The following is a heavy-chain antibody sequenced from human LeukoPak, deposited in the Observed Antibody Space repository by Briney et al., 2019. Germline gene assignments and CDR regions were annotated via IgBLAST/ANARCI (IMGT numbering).Heavy chain of an antibody. D-gene: IGHD3-22*01. CDR1: GGSFSGYY. J-gene: IGHJ3*02. CDR3: ARGHFRITMLVVATARAFDI. CDR2: TNHSGST. Sequence: SENLSLTCAVYGGSFSGYYWSWLRQPPGKGLEWIGETNHSGSTNYNSPLKSRVTISVDTSKNQFSLKLSSVTAADTAVYYCARGHFRITMLVVATARAFDIWGQGTMVTVSS. V-gene: IGHV4-34*01.